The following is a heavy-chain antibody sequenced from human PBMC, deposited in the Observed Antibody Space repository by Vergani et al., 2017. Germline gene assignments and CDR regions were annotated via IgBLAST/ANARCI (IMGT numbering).Heavy chain of an antibody. CDR1: GFTVSSNY. J-gene: IGHJ4*02. CDR3: ASQSGYSSSWVAFDY. Sequence: EVQLVESGGGLIQPGGSLRLSCAASGFTVSSNYMSWVRQAPGKGLEWVSVIYSGGSTYYADSVKGRFTISRDNSKTTLYLQMNSLRAEDTAVYYCASQSGYSSSWVAFDYWGQGTLVTVSS. D-gene: IGHD6-13*01. CDR2: IYSGGST. V-gene: IGHV3-53*01.